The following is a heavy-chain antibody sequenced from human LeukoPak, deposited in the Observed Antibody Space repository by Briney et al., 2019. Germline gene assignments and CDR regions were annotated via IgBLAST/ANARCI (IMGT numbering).Heavy chain of an antibody. V-gene: IGHV4-38-2*02. CDR2: IFHSGST. CDR3: ARDPNIVLMVYAPHFDY. D-gene: IGHD2-8*01. CDR1: GYSISSGYY. J-gene: IGHJ4*02. Sequence: SETLYLTCTVSGYSISSGYYWGWIRQPPGKGLEWIGNIFHSGSTYYNPSLKSRVTISVDSPNNRFSLKLNSVTAADTAVYYCARDPNIVLMVYAPHFDYWGQGTLVTVSS.